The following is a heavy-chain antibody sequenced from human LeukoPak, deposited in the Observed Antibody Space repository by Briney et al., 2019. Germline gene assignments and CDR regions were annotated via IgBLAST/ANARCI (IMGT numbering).Heavy chain of an antibody. D-gene: IGHD3-9*01. Sequence: GESLKISCTGSGYGFTSYWIGWVRQMPGKGLEWMGIIYPGDSDTTYGPSFQGQVTISADTSIRTAYLQWSSLKASDTAMYYCARRGRYFDFDLWGQGTLVTVSS. V-gene: IGHV5-51*01. CDR1: GYGFTSYW. CDR2: IYPGDSDT. J-gene: IGHJ4*02. CDR3: ARRGRYFDFDL.